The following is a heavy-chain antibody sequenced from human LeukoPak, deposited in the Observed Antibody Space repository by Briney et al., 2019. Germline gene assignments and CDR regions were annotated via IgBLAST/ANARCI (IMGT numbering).Heavy chain of an antibody. D-gene: IGHD3/OR15-3a*01. CDR1: GGSISSGSYY. CDR2: IYYTGST. CDR3: ARDTDFCPYYFDY. J-gene: IGHJ4*02. Sequence: SETLSLTCTVSGGSISSGSYYWDWIRQSPGKGLEWIGTIYYTGSTYYNPSLKSRVTISVDTSKSQFSLKLSSVTAADTAVYYCARDTDFCPYYFDYWGQGTLVTVSS. V-gene: IGHV4-39*07.